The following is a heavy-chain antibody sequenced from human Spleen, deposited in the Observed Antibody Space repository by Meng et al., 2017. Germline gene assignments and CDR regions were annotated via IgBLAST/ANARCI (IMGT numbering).Heavy chain of an antibody. V-gene: IGHV3-13*01. Sequence: GESLKISCAASGFTFSSYDMHWVRQATGKGLEWVSAIGTAGDTYYPGSVKGRFTISRENAKNSLYLQMNSLRAGDTAVYYCARGDALGLSSGWYEGHYYYGMDVWGQGTMVTVSS. CDR2: IGTAGDT. J-gene: IGHJ6*02. CDR3: ARGDALGLSSGWYEGHYYYGMDV. CDR1: GFTFSSYD. D-gene: IGHD6-19*01.